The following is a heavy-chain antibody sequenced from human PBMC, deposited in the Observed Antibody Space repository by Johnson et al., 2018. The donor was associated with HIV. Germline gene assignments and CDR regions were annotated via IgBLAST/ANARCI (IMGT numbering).Heavy chain of an antibody. Sequence: VQLVESGGGLVQPGGSLRLSCAASGLTVSSNYMSWVRQAPGKGLEWVSVIYSGGSTYYADSVKGRFTISRDNAKNSLYLQMNSLRAEDTALYYCAKDTLLESGFDIWGQGTMVTVSS. CDR3: AKDTLLESGFDI. D-gene: IGHD3-3*02. V-gene: IGHV3-66*01. J-gene: IGHJ3*02. CDR2: IYSGGST. CDR1: GLTVSSNY.